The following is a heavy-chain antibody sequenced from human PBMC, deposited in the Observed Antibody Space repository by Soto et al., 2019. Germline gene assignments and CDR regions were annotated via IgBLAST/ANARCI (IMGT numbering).Heavy chain of an antibody. J-gene: IGHJ4*02. Sequence: QVQLVESGGGVVQPGRSLRLSCAASGFTFSNYGMHWVRQAPGKGPEWVAVIWYDGSNKDYADSVKGRFTISRDNSKNTLYLQMTSLRAEDTAVYYCASALETGDYWGQGTLVTVSS. CDR3: ASALETGDY. D-gene: IGHD3-10*01. V-gene: IGHV3-33*01. CDR2: IWYDGSNK. CDR1: GFTFSNYG.